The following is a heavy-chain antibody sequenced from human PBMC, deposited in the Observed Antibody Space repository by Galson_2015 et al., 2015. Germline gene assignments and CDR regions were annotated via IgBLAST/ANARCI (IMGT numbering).Heavy chain of an antibody. Sequence: SLRLSCAASGFTFSSYGMHWVRQAPGKGLEWVAVISYDGSNKYYADSVKGRFTISRDNSKNTLYLQMNSLRAEDTAVYYCAKDGLGYCGSTSCYQPPSSWGGGVDYWGQGTLVTVSS. J-gene: IGHJ4*02. CDR1: GFTFSSYG. CDR3: AKDGLGYCGSTSCYQPPSSWGGGVDY. D-gene: IGHD2-2*01. CDR2: ISYDGSNK. V-gene: IGHV3-30*18.